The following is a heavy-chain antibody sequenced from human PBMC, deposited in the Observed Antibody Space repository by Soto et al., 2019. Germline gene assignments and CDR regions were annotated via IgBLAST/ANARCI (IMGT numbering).Heavy chain of an antibody. V-gene: IGHV3-11*06. CDR3: ARGPSYYYDSSGPDPGWYFDL. J-gene: IGHJ2*01. CDR1: GFTFSDYY. D-gene: IGHD3-22*01. Sequence: VQLVESGGGLVKPGGSLRLSCAASGFTFSDYYMSWIRQAPGKGLEWVSYISSSSSYTNYADSVTGRFTISRDNAKNSLYLQMNSLRAEDTAVYYCARGPSYYYDSSGPDPGWYFDLWGRGTLVTVSS. CDR2: ISSSSSYT.